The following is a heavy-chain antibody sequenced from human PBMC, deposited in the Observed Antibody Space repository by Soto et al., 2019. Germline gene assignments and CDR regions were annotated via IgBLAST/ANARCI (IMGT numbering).Heavy chain of an antibody. D-gene: IGHD3-10*01. Sequence: PSATLSLTCRVSGGSMSEYFWSWIRQSPGKGLEWIGYIYYLGSTDYNPSLKSRVTISVDTSKRQFSLRLTSVTAADTTVYYCARDGYDGSGSPYPAYWGPGIQFTVSA. J-gene: IGHJ4*02. CDR3: ARDGYDGSGSPYPAY. V-gene: IGHV4-59*01. CDR1: GGSMSEYF. CDR2: IYYLGST.